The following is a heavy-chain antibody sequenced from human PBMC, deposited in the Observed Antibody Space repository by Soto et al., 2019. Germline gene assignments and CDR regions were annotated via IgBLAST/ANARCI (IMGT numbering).Heavy chain of an antibody. Sequence: GGSLRLSCAASGFTFDDYAMHWVRQAPGKGLEWVSGISWNSGSIGYADPVKGRFTISRDNAKNSLYLQMNSLRAEDTALYYRAKGGSYGYGWYFDLWGRGTLVTVSS. J-gene: IGHJ2*01. V-gene: IGHV3-9*01. CDR2: ISWNSGSI. CDR1: GFTFDDYA. D-gene: IGHD5-18*01. CDR3: AKGGSYGYGWYFDL.